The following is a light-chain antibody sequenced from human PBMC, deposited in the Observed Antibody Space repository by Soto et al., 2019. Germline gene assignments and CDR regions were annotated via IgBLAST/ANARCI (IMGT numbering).Light chain of an antibody. CDR1: QSLYSN. CDR3: QQYYYWPLDT. CDR2: DAS. Sequence: EIVMTQSPTTLSVSPGEGATLFCRASQSLYSNLAWYQQSPGQSPRLLIYDASTRASGIPARFSGSGSGTEFTLTISSLESEDFAVYYCQQYYYWPLDTFGQGTKLEI. J-gene: IGKJ2*01. V-gene: IGKV3-15*01.